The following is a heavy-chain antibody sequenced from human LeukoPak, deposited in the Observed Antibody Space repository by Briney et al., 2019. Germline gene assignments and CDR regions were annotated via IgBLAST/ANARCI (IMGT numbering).Heavy chain of an antibody. J-gene: IGHJ5*02. CDR1: GDSIRSYY. CDR2: ISYSGTT. D-gene: IGHD3-16*01. CDR3: ARFHPSHVYVRGWFDP. Sequence: SETLSLTCTVSGDSIRSYYWSWSRQPPERGLEWIGYISYSGTTNYNPSLESRVTISVDTSKNQFSLKLNSVTAADTAVYYCARFHPSHVYVRGWFDPWGQGTLVTVSS. V-gene: IGHV4-59*01.